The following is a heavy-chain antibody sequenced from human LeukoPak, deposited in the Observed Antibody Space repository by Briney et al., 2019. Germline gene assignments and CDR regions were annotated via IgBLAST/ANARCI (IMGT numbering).Heavy chain of an antibody. CDR1: GFTFSSYA. Sequence: AGGSLRLSCAASGFTFSSYAMHWVRQAPGKGLEWVAVISYDGSNKYYADSVKGRFTISRDNSKNTLYLQMNSLRAEDTAVYYCARTDGYSYTAFDYWGQGTLVTVSS. D-gene: IGHD5-18*01. CDR2: ISYDGSNK. V-gene: IGHV3-30*04. J-gene: IGHJ4*02. CDR3: ARTDGYSYTAFDY.